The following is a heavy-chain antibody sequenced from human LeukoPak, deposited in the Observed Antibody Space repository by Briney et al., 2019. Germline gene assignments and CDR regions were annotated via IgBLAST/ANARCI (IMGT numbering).Heavy chain of an antibody. Sequence: PSETLSLTCTVSGGSISSSYYYWGWIRQPPGKGLEWIGSIYYSGSTYYNPSLKSRVTISVDTSKNQFSLKLSSVTAADTAVYYCARHVHCGSRYYGSGSYCPFDYWGQGTLVTVSS. CDR2: IYYSGST. D-gene: IGHD3-10*01. V-gene: IGHV4-39*01. CDR1: GGSISSSYYY. CDR3: ARHVHCGSRYYGSGSYCPFDY. J-gene: IGHJ4*02.